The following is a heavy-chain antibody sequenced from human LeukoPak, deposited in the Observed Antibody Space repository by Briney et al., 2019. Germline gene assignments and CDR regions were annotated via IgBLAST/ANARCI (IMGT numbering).Heavy chain of an antibody. CDR1: GFTFSSYS. J-gene: IGHJ5*02. CDR2: ISSSSSYI. CDR3: ASEVLGYCSSTSCYGWFDP. V-gene: IGHV3-21*01. Sequence: GGSLRLSCAASGFTFSSYSMNWVRQAPGKGLEWVSSISSSSSYIYYADSAKGRFTISRDNAKNSLYLQMNSLRAEDTAVYYCASEVLGYCSSTSCYGWFDPWGQGTLVTVSS. D-gene: IGHD2-2*01.